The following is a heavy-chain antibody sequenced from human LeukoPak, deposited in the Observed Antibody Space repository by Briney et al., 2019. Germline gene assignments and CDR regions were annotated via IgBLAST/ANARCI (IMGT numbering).Heavy chain of an antibody. Sequence: GGSLRLSCAASGFTFSSYGMHWVRQAPGKGLEWVAFIRYDGSNKYYADSVKGRFTISRDNSKNTLYLQMNSLRAEDTAVYYCAKNVAGYCSSTSCYLGYYMDVWGKGTTVTVSS. D-gene: IGHD2-2*01. CDR3: AKNVAGYCSSTSCYLGYYMDV. CDR1: GFTFSSYG. V-gene: IGHV3-30*02. CDR2: IRYDGSNK. J-gene: IGHJ6*03.